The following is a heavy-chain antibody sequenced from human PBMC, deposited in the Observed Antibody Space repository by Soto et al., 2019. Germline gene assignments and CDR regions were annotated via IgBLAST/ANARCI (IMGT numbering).Heavy chain of an antibody. Sequence: QITLKESGPMRVKPTQTLALTCTFSGFSLTTSGVGVGWIRQPPGKALEWLGFIYWDDDKRYSPFLKSRLITSKDTAKNEVVLIQTDKDPADTASFYCAHGRPLYGDGWGGDFDYWGQGTLVTVSS. J-gene: IGHJ4*02. CDR3: AHGRPLYGDGWGGDFDY. CDR1: GFSLTTSGVG. CDR2: IYWDDDK. V-gene: IGHV2-5*02. D-gene: IGHD4-17*01.